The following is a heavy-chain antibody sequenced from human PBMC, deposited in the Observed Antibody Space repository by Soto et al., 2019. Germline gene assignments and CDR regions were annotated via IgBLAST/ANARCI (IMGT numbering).Heavy chain of an antibody. D-gene: IGHD6-13*01. CDR3: ARGQQGYTSSWQVIDY. CDR1: GYTFAIYG. Sequence: ASVKVSCKASGYTFAIYGITWVRQAPGQGLEWMGWISAYNGNTNFAQKFQGRVAMTTETSTSTVYMELRSLRSDDTAVYYCARGQQGYTSSWQVIDYWGQGTLVTVSS. J-gene: IGHJ4*02. CDR2: ISAYNGNT. V-gene: IGHV1-18*01.